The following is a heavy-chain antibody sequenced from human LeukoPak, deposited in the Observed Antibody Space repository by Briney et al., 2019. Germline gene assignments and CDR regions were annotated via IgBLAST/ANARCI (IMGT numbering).Heavy chain of an antibody. CDR1: GFAFSSYG. CDR3: AKGFAVATISLGY. D-gene: IGHD5-12*01. Sequence: PGGSLRLSCAASGFAFSSYGMHWVRQAPGKGLEWVAFIRYDGSNKYYADSVKGRFTISRDNSKNTLYLQMNSPRAEDTAVYYCAKGFAVATISLGYWGQGTLVTVSS. J-gene: IGHJ4*02. CDR2: IRYDGSNK. V-gene: IGHV3-30*02.